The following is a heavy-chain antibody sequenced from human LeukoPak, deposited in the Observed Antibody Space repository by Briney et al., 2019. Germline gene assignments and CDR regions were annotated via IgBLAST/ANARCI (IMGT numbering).Heavy chain of an antibody. J-gene: IGHJ4*02. CDR3: ARDSVLDY. D-gene: IGHD1-14*01. CDR2: ITASGGNT. V-gene: IGHV3-23*01. CDR1: GFTFSSYA. Sequence: GGSLRLSCAASGFTFSSYAMGWVRQAPGKGLEWVSAITASGGNTYYADSVKGRFTISRDNSKNTLYLQMNSLRAEDTAVYYCARDSVLDYWGQGTLVTVSS.